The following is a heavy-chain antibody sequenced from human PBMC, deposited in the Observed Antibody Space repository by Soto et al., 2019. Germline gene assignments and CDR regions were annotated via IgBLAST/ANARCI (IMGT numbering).Heavy chain of an antibody. CDR3: ARGYCSISSCSNWLDP. Sequence: QLQLQESGSGLVKPSQTLSLTCAVSGGSISSGYSWSWIRQPPGKGLEWIGYIYHSGITYYNPSLTSRVTISVDRSKNQFSLKLSSVTPAHTAVYYCARGYCSISSCSNWLDPWGQGTLVTVSS. V-gene: IGHV4-30-2*01. J-gene: IGHJ5*02. CDR2: IYHSGIT. CDR1: GGSISSGYS. D-gene: IGHD2-2*01.